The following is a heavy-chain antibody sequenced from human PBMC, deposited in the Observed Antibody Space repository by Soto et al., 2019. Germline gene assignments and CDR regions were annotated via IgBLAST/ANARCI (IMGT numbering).Heavy chain of an antibody. V-gene: IGHV3-23*01. D-gene: IGHD2-21*01. CDR3: ARAKAVVIAALDI. J-gene: IGHJ3*02. Sequence: GGFLRLSCKASGFMFNNSAMTWVRQAPGQGLQWVASVSDNGGSRGGTYYADSVKGWFTISRGNSKNTLYLQLDSLTGADTAVYYCARAKAVVIAALDIWGQGTMVTVSS. CDR2: VSDNGGSRGGT. CDR1: GFMFNNSA.